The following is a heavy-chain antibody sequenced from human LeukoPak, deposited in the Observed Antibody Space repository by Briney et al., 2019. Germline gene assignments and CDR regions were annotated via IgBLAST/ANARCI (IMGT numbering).Heavy chain of an antibody. Sequence: ASVKVSCKASGYTFTGFYRHWVRQAPGQGLEWMGWINPNSGGTNYAQKFQGRVTMTRDTSISTAYMELSRLRSDDTAVYYCARSIAAAGTDYWGQGTLVTVSS. CDR3: ARSIAAAGTDY. CDR1: GYTFTGFY. J-gene: IGHJ4*02. V-gene: IGHV1-2*02. CDR2: INPNSGGT. D-gene: IGHD6-13*01.